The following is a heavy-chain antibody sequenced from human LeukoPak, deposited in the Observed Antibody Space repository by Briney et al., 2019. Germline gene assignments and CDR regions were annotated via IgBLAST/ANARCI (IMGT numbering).Heavy chain of an antibody. CDR1: GYTFTSYG. V-gene: IGHV1-18*01. CDR2: ISAYNGNT. CDR3: ARGGVVVPAPRASWFDP. Sequence: ASVKVSCKASGYTFTSYGISWVRQAPGQGLEWTGWISAYNGNTNYAQKLQGRVTMTTDTSTSTAYMELRSLRSDDTAVYYCARGGVVVPAPRASWFDPWGQGTLVTVSS. D-gene: IGHD2-2*01. J-gene: IGHJ5*02.